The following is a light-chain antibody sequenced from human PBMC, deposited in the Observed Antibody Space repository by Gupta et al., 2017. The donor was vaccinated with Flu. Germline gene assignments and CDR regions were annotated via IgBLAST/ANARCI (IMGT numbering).Light chain of an antibody. CDR2: DTS. Sequence: ELVLTQSPSTLSLSPGERATRSCRASQSVSSYLAWYQQKPGQAPRLLIYDTSNRAAGIPARFSGSGSGTDYTLTISSLEPEDFAVYFCQQRSNWPPFTFGGETKVGIK. CDR1: QSVSSY. J-gene: IGKJ4*01. V-gene: IGKV3-11*01. CDR3: QQRSNWPPFT.